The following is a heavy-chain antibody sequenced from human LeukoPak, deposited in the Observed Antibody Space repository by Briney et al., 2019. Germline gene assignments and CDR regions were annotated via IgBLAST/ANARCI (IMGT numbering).Heavy chain of an antibody. V-gene: IGHV1-46*01. Sequence: ASVKVSCKASGYTFTSYYMHWVRQAPGQGLEWMGIINPDGGSTSYAQKFQGRVTMTRDTSISTAYMELSRLRSDDTAVYYCARDGGDTLIRGVTNWFDPWGQGTLVTVSS. CDR3: ARDGGDTLIRGVTNWFDP. CDR2: INPDGGST. D-gene: IGHD3-10*01. CDR1: GYTFTSYY. J-gene: IGHJ5*02.